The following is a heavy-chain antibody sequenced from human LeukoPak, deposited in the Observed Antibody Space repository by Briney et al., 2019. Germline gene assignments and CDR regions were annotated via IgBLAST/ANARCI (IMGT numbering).Heavy chain of an antibody. J-gene: IGHJ4*02. V-gene: IGHV3-33*06. D-gene: IGHD3-22*01. CDR1: GFTFSSYG. Sequence: PGGSLRLSCAASGFTFSSYGMHWVRQAPGKGLEWVAVIWYDGSNKYYADSVKGRFTISRDNSKNTLYLQMNSLRAEDTAVYYCAKDPSFYDSSGYSSSYFDYWGQGTLVTVSS. CDR2: IWYDGSNK. CDR3: AKDPSFYDSSGYSSSYFDY.